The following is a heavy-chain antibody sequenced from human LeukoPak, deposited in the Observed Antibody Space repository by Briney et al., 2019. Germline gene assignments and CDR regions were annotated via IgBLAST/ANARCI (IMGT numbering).Heavy chain of an antibody. V-gene: IGHV1-69*10. CDR2: IIPILGIA. D-gene: IGHD6-13*01. CDR1: GYTFTSHG. Sequence: SVKLSCKTSGYTFTSHGIGWVRQAPGQGLEWVGWIIPILGIANYAQKFQGRVTITADKSTSTAYLELSSLRSEDTAVYYCARDRSSSSFGDYWGQGTLVTVSS. CDR3: ARDRSSSSFGDY. J-gene: IGHJ4*02.